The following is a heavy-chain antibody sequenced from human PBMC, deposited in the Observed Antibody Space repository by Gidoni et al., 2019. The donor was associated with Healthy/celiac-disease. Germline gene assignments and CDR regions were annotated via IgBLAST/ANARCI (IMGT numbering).Heavy chain of an antibody. J-gene: IGHJ6*02. CDR1: GGSFSGYY. V-gene: IGHV4-34*01. Sequence: QVQLQQWGAGLLKPSETLSLTCAVYGGSFSGYYWSWIRQPPGKGLEWIGEINHSGSTNYNPSLKSRVTISVDTSKNQFSLKLSSVTAADTAVYYCARGPPIVVVPAAIGREGMDVWGQGTTVTVSS. CDR3: ARGPPIVVVPAAIGREGMDV. CDR2: INHSGST. D-gene: IGHD2-2*01.